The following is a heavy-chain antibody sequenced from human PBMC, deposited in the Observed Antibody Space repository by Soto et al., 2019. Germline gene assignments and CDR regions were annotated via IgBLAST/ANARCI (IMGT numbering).Heavy chain of an antibody. D-gene: IGHD2-15*01. V-gene: IGHV4-34*01. CDR3: ASQLLLDYYYYGMDV. Sequence: PSETLSLTCAVYGGSFSGYYWSWIRQPPGKGLEWIGEINHSGSTNYNPPLKSRVTISVDTSKNQFSLKLSSVTAADTAVYYCASQLLLDYYYYGMDVWGQGTTVTVSS. J-gene: IGHJ6*02. CDR2: INHSGST. CDR1: GGSFSGYY.